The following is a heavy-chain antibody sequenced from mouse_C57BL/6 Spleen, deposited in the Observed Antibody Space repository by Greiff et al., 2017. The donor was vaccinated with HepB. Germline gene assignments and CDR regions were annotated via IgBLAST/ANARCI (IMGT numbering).Heavy chain of an antibody. CDR3: ARGSSYFDY. Sequence: EVQRVESGGGLVKPGGSLKLSCAASGFTFSSYAMSWVRQTPEKRLEWVATISDGGSYTYYPDNVKGRFTISRDNAKNNLYLQMSHLQSEDTAMYYCARGSSYFDYWGQGNTLTVSS. CDR1: GFTFSSYA. CDR2: ISDGGSYT. J-gene: IGHJ2*01. V-gene: IGHV5-4*01. D-gene: IGHD1-1*01.